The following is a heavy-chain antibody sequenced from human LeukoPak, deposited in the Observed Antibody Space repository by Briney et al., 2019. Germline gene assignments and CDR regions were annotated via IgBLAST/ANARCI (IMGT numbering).Heavy chain of an antibody. V-gene: IGHV3-74*03. CDR2: INTDGSSV. CDR1: GFTFNNYW. Sequence: GGSLRLPCAASGFTFNNYWLYWVRQAPGEGLVWVSRINTDGSSVTYAEFVKGRFTISRDNAYNTLYLQMNNLRVDDTAVYYCARVLAVAATGPFDNWGQGTMVTVSS. CDR3: ARVLAVAATGPFDN. D-gene: IGHD6-19*01. J-gene: IGHJ3*02.